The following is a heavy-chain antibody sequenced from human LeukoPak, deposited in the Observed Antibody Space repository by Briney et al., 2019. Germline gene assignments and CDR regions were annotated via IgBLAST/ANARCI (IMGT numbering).Heavy chain of an antibody. V-gene: IGHV3-48*03. D-gene: IGHD6-19*01. J-gene: IGHJ4*02. CDR2: ISGSGTTM. Sequence: GGSLRLCCVASGFTFSSYEMNWLRQSAGKGVEWVSYISGSGTTMYYADSVKGRFTISRDNAENSLYLQMNSLRAEDTAIYYCARSVQWLPYWGQGTLVTVSS. CDR1: GFTFSSYE. CDR3: ARSVQWLPY.